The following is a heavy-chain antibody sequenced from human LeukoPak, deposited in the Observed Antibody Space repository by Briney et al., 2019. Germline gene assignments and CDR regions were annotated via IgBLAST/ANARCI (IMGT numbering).Heavy chain of an antibody. J-gene: IGHJ4*02. CDR1: GLTFSSYA. CDR2: ICCSGGSS. CDR3: AKESRDDSSGYDY. Sequence: PGGSLRLSFAASGLTFSSYAMTWVRQAPGKGGEWVSPICCSGGSSYYADSVKGRVTITRNNSKNTLNLQMNSRRAEDTAVYYCAKESRDDSSGYDYWGQGTLVTVSS. V-gene: IGHV3-23*01. D-gene: IGHD3-22*01.